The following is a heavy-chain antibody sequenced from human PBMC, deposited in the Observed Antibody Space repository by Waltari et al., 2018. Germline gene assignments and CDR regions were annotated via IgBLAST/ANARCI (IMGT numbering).Heavy chain of an antibody. CDR3: AREWRGYSSSRHGYYYYMDV. V-gene: IGHV4-38-2*02. D-gene: IGHD6-6*01. CDR1: GYSISSGYY. CDR2: IYHSGST. Sequence: QVQLQESGPGLVKPSETLSLTCTVSGYSISSGYYWGWIRQPPGKGLEWIGSIYHSGSTYYNPSLKSRVTISVDTSKNQFSLKLSSVTAADTAVYYCAREWRGYSSSRHGYYYYMDVWGKGTTVAISS. J-gene: IGHJ6*03.